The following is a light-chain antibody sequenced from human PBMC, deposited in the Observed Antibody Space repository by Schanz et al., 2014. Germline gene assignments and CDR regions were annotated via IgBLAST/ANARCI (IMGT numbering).Light chain of an antibody. CDR1: QSLVYSDGNTY. V-gene: IGKV2-30*01. CDR2: KVS. J-gene: IGKJ3*01. Sequence: DVVMTQSPLSLPVTLGQPASISCRSSQSLVYSDGNTYLSWFQQRPGQSPRRLIYKVSNRASGVPDRFSGSGSGTDFTLTISRVEAEDVGVYYCLQALQIPFTFGPGTKVDIK. CDR3: LQALQIPFT.